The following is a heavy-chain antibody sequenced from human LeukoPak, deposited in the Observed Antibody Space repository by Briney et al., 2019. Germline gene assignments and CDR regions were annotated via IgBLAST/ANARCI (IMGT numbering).Heavy chain of an antibody. CDR1: GFTFSDYY. V-gene: IGHV3-11*01. CDR2: ISSSGSTI. Sequence: GGSLRLSCAASGFTFSDYYMSWIRQAPGKGLEWVSYISSSGSTIYYADSVKGRFTISRDNAKNSLYLQMNSLRAEDTAVYYCARDWRMVEVRFGLEDYYYYGMDVWGQGTTVTVSS. CDR3: ARDWRMVEVRFGLEDYYYYGMDV. D-gene: IGHD2-15*01. J-gene: IGHJ6*02.